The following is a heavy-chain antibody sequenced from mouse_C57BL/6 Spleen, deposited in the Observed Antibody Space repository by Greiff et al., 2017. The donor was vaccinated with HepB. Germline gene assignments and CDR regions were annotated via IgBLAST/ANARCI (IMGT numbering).Heavy chain of an antibody. Sequence: QVQLQQPGAELVKPGASVKLSCKASGYTFTSYWMHWVKQRPGQGLEWIGMIHPNSGSTNYNEKFKSKATLTVDKSSSTAYMQLSSLTSEDSAVYYCARSRDYDDVYFDYWGQGTTLTVSS. CDR1: GYTFTSYW. J-gene: IGHJ2*01. CDR2: IHPNSGST. D-gene: IGHD2-4*01. V-gene: IGHV1-64*01. CDR3: ARSRDYDDVYFDY.